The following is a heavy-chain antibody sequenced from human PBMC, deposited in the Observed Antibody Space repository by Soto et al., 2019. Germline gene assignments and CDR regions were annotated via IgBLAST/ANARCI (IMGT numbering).Heavy chain of an antibody. Sequence: PSETLSLTCTVSGGSISSGGYYWSWIRQHPGKGLEWIGYIYYSGSTYYNPSLKSRVTISVDTSMNQFSLKLSSVTAADTAVYYCARTSKERNGLLNWFDPWGQGTLVTVSS. D-gene: IGHD1-1*01. CDR2: IYYSGST. CDR3: ARTSKERNGLLNWFDP. CDR1: GGSISSGGYY. J-gene: IGHJ5*02. V-gene: IGHV4-31*03.